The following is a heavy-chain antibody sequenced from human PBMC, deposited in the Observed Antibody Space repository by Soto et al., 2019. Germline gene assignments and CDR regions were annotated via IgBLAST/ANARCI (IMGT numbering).Heavy chain of an antibody. J-gene: IGHJ6*02. D-gene: IGHD3-3*01. CDR1: GGTFSSYA. V-gene: IGHV1-69*13. Sequence: SVKVSCKASGGTFSSYAISWVRQAPGQGREWMGGIIPIFGTANYAQKFQGRVTITADESTSTAYMELSSLRSEDTAVYYCARGYDFWSGFQTPHYYYYYGMEVWGQGTTVTVSS. CDR2: IIPIFGTA. CDR3: ARGYDFWSGFQTPHYYYYYGMEV.